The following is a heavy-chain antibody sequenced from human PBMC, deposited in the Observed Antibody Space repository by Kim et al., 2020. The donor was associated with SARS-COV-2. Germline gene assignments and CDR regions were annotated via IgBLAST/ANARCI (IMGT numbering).Heavy chain of an antibody. D-gene: IGHD5-18*01. CDR1: GFTFSSYG. Sequence: GGSLRLSCAASGFTFSSYGMHWVRQAPGKGLEWVAVISYDGSNKYYADSVKGRFTISRDNSKNTLYLQMNSLRAEDTAVYYCATLGLVTAMGLLELDYWGQGTLVTVSS. CDR2: ISYDGSNK. CDR3: ATLGLVTAMGLLELDY. J-gene: IGHJ4*02. V-gene: IGHV3-33*05.